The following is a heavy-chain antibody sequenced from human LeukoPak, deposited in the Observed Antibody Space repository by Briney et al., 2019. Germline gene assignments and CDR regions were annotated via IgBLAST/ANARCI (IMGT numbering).Heavy chain of an antibody. V-gene: IGHV3-33*08. CDR3: ARDGEDYDILTGYYPPDY. D-gene: IGHD3-9*01. CDR1: GFTIDDYA. J-gene: IGHJ4*02. Sequence: PGGSLRLSCAASGFTIDDYAMHWVRQAPGKGLEWVAVIWYDGSNKYYADSVKGRFTICSDNSKNTLYLQMNSLRAEDTAVYYCARDGEDYDILTGYYPPDYWGQGTLVTVSS. CDR2: IWYDGSNK.